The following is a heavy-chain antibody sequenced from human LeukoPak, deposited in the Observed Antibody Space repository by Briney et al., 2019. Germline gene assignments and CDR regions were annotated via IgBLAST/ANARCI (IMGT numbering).Heavy chain of an antibody. J-gene: IGHJ5*02. CDR1: GFTFSNYN. CDR2: IARSSSPI. Sequence: PGGSLRLSCAASGFTFSNYNMNWVRQAPGKGLEWISYIARSSSPIYDADSVKGRFTISRDNAKNSLYLQMNSLRAEDTAVYYCARDRGGSGWPIFDPWGQGTLVTVSS. V-gene: IGHV3-48*01. D-gene: IGHD6-19*01. CDR3: ARDRGGSGWPIFDP.